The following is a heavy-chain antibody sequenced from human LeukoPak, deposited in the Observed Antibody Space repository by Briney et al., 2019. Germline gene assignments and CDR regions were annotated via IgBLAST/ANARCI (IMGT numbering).Heavy chain of an antibody. CDR1: GYSISSGHY. D-gene: IGHD5-24*01. CDR3: ARASYTQATIRN. Sequence: SETLSLSCIVSGYSISSGHYWGWIRQPPGRGLDWFGRIDDGGSTYYTPSLKSRVTISVDTSKNQYTLKLSSVTAADKSVYYCARASYTQATIRNWGQGTLVTVSS. V-gene: IGHV4-38-2*02. J-gene: IGHJ4*02. CDR2: IDDGGST.